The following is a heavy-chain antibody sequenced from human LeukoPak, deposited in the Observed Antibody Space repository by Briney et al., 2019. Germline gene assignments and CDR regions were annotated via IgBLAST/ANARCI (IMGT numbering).Heavy chain of an antibody. CDR1: GFTFSDYT. V-gene: IGHV3-21*04. CDR3: AKDLEQWLSKNYYYYMDV. J-gene: IGHJ6*03. Sequence: GGSLRLSCAASGFTFSDYTMNWVRQAPGKGLEWLSSIGTAGNYIFYADSVQGRFTISRDNSKNTLYLQMNSLRAEDTAVYYCAKDLEQWLSKNYYYYMDVWGKGTTVTVSS. CDR2: IGTAGNYI. D-gene: IGHD6-19*01.